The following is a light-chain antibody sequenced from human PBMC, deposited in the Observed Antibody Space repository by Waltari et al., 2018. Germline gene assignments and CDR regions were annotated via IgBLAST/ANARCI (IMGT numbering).Light chain of an antibody. V-gene: IGLV2-23*01. J-gene: IGLJ3*02. CDR2: EDT. CDR1: NSDVGGYDR. CDR3: CSFAGSNTWV. Sequence: TQPASVSGSPGQSITISCTGTNSDVGGYDRVSWYQQHPDKAPKVMIYEDTKRPSGVSYRFSGSKSGNTASLTISGLQAEDEADYYCCSFAGSNTWVFGGGTKLTVL.